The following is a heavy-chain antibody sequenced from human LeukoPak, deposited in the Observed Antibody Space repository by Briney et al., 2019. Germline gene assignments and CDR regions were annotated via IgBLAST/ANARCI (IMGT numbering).Heavy chain of an antibody. J-gene: IGHJ4*02. Sequence: GASVKVSCKASGGTFSSYAISWVRQAPGQGLEWMGGIIPIFGTANYARKFQGRVTITADESTSTAYMELSSLRSEDTAVYYCARTGYYDFWSGYSPFDYWGQGTLVTVSS. V-gene: IGHV1-69*19. CDR1: GGTFSSYA. D-gene: IGHD3-3*01. CDR3: ARTGYYDFWSGYSPFDY. CDR2: IIPIFGTA.